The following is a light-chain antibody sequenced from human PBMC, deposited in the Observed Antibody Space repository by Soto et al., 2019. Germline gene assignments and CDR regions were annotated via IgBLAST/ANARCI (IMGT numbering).Light chain of an antibody. Sequence: EVVMTQSPATLSVSPGERATLPCRASQSVSSDLAWYQQKPGQAPRLLIYGASTRATTIPGRFSGSGSGTEFTLTISSLQSEDFAVYSCQQYNNWPTTFGQGTRLEIK. CDR1: QSVSSD. CDR3: QQYNNWPTT. CDR2: GAS. V-gene: IGKV3-15*01. J-gene: IGKJ5*01.